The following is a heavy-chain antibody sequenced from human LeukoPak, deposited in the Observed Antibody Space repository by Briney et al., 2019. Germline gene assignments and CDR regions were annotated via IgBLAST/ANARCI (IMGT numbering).Heavy chain of an antibody. J-gene: IGHJ1*01. CDR3: ARALGPEIPAATRYFQH. CDR2: ISDDGSYT. V-gene: IGHV3-30*10. D-gene: IGHD2-2*01. CDR1: GFTFSRYA. Sequence: GGSLRLSCAASGFTFSRYAMHWVRQAPGKGLEWVSVISDDGSYTEYTDSVRGRIVISRDTSKNTVYLQMNSLRGEDTAVYYCARALGPEIPAATRYFQHWGQGTLVTVSS.